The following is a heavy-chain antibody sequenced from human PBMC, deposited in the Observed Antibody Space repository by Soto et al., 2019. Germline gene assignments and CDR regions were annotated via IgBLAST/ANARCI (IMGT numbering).Heavy chain of an antibody. D-gene: IGHD3-3*01. V-gene: IGHV5-51*01. Sequence: PGESLKISCQGSGYSFTSYWIGWVRQMPGKGLEWMGVIYPADSATRYSPSFQGHVTISADKSVNTAYLQWNSLKASDTAVYYCACWCGAGTPYHCYRMDVWGKGTTVPVSS. CDR1: GYSFTSYW. CDR2: IYPADSAT. J-gene: IGHJ6*04. CDR3: ACWCGAGTPYHCYRMDV.